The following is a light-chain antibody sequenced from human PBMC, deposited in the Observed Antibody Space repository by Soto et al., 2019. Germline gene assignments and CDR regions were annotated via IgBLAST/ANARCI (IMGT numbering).Light chain of an antibody. CDR2: GSS. J-gene: IGKJ2*01. V-gene: IGKV3-20*01. CDR1: QSVSNNY. Sequence: EVVLTQSPGTLSLPPGERATLSCRASQSVSNNYLAWYQQKPGQSPKLLIFGSSDRATGIPDRCSGSRSGTDFALTISSLEPEDFAVYYCQQEGSSPPYTLGQGTKLVSK. CDR3: QQEGSSPPYT.